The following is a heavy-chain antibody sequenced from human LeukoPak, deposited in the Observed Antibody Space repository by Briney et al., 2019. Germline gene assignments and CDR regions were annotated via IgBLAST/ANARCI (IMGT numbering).Heavy chain of an antibody. CDR1: GYSISSGYY. CDR2: IYHSGST. D-gene: IGHD3-22*01. CDR3: ARHGWHYYDSSGYYYF. Sequence: KPSETLSLTCAVSGYSISSGYYWGWIRRPPGKGLEWIGSIYHSGSTYYNPSLKSRVTISVDTSKNQFSLKLSSVTAADTAVYYCARHGWHYYDSSGYYYFGGQGTLVTVSS. J-gene: IGHJ4*02. V-gene: IGHV4-38-2*01.